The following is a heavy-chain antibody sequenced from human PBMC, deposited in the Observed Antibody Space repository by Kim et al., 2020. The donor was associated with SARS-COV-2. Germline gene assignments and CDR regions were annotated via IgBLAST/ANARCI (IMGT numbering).Heavy chain of an antibody. V-gene: IGHV3-30*01. Sequence: VKGRFTISRDNSKNTLYLQMNSLRAEDTAVYYCARAGAYYDILTGYFFDIWGQGTMVTVSS. J-gene: IGHJ3*02. CDR3: ARAGAYYDILTGYFFDI. D-gene: IGHD3-9*01.